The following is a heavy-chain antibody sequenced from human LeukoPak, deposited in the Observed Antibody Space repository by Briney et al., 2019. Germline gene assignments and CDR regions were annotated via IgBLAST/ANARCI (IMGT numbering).Heavy chain of an antibody. D-gene: IGHD6-6*01. Sequence: PGGSLRLSCAASGFTFDDYGMSWVRQAPGKGLEWVSGINWNGGSTGYADSVKGRFTISRNNSKNTLYLQMNSLRAEDTAVYYCAREGVGSSSSAAFDYWGQGTLVTVSS. CDR2: INWNGGST. CDR1: GFTFDDYG. J-gene: IGHJ4*02. CDR3: AREGVGSSSSAAFDY. V-gene: IGHV3-20*04.